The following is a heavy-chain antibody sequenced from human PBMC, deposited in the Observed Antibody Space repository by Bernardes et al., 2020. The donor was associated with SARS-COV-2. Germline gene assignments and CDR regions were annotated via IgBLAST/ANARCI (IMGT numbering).Heavy chain of an antibody. J-gene: IGHJ5*02. D-gene: IGHD4-4*01. CDR1: GGSISNGNYY. CDR2: IYVSGST. V-gene: IGHV4-61*02. Sequence: SETLSLTCTVSGGSISNGNYYWSWIRQPAGQGLEWIGRIYVSGSTNYNPSLKSRVTISVDTSNNQFSLKLSSVTAADTAVYYCARDSYRGWFDPWGQGTLVTVSS. CDR3: ARDSYRGWFDP.